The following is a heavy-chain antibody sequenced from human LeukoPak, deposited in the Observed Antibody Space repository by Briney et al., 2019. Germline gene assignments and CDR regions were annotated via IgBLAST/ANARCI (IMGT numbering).Heavy chain of an antibody. CDR1: GFNVNNAW. CDR3: YTSITDY. CDR2: IRSKIDGGAT. D-gene: IGHD2-21*01. Sequence: GGSLRLSCAASGFNVNNAWMSWVRQAPGKGLEWVGRIRSKIDGGATDYAAPVKGRFTISRDDSKNTLYLQINSLKIEDTAMYYCYTSITDYWGQGTLSPSPQ. V-gene: IGHV3-15*07. J-gene: IGHJ4*02.